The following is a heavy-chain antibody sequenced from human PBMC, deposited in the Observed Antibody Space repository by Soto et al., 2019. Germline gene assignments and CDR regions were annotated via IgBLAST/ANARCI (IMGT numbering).Heavy chain of an antibody. CDR2: ISAHNGNT. D-gene: IGHD2-8*01. J-gene: IGHJ4*02. CDR1: GYDFTTYG. Sequence: QVHLVQSGAEVKKSGASVKVSCKGSGYDFTTYGITWVRQAPGQGLEWMAWISAHNGNTDYAQKLQGRVTVTSDTSTSTAYMELRRLRSDVAAVYYCARGMYGDYWGQGALVTVSS. V-gene: IGHV1-18*01. CDR3: ARGMYGDY.